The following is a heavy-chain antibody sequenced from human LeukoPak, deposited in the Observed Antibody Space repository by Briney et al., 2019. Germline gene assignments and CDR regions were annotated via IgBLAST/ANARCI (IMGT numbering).Heavy chain of an antibody. D-gene: IGHD6-13*01. CDR1: GLPFVDLA. V-gene: IGHV3-9*03. Sequence: GGSLRLSCAPPGLPFVDLARHGVGKAQGKGLDWSPGISWNSGSIGYADSVKGRFTISRDNAKNSLYLQMNSLRAEDMALYYCAKGPQTSIAAGVDYWGQGTLVTVSS. CDR2: ISWNSGSI. CDR3: AKGPQTSIAAGVDY. J-gene: IGHJ4*02.